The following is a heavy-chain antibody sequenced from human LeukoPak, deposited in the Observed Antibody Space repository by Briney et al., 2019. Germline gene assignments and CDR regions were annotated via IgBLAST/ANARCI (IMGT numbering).Heavy chain of an antibody. J-gene: IGHJ4*02. CDR1: GFTFSSYS. CDR3: ARAPRDVLRYFDWLSPFAY. V-gene: IGHV3-21*01. D-gene: IGHD3-9*01. Sequence: GGSLRLSCAASGFTFSSYSMNWVRQAPGKGLEWVSSISSSSSYIYYADSVKGRFTISRDNAKNSLYLQMNSLRAEDTAVYYCARAPRDVLRYFDWLSPFAYWGQGTLVTVSS. CDR2: ISSSSSYI.